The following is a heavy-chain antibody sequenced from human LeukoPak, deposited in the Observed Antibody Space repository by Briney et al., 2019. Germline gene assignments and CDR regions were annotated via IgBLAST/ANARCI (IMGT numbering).Heavy chain of an antibody. CDR3: ARQAGMFTTFDF. J-gene: IGHJ4*02. CDR2: ISYSGST. D-gene: IGHD3-22*01. CDR1: SGSISTYY. V-gene: IGHV4-59*08. Sequence: PSETLSLTCTVSSGSISTYYWTWIRRPPGKGLEWIGYISYSGSTKYNPSLTRRTTISLDTSKNQFSLELRSMTAADTAIYYCARQAGMFTTFDFWGQGILVTVSS.